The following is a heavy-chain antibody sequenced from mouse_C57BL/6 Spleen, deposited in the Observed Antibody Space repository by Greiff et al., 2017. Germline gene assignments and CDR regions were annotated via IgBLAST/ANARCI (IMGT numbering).Heavy chain of an antibody. V-gene: IGHV1-72*01. CDR1: GYTFTSYW. D-gene: IGHD2-4*01. CDR3: ARGRVYDYDGAYFDY. J-gene: IGHJ2*01. CDR2: IDPNSGGT. Sequence: QVQLQQPGAELVKPGASVKLSCKASGYTFTSYWMPWVKQRPGRGLEWIGRIDPNSGGTKYNEKFTSKATLTVDKPSSTAYMQLSSLTSEDSAVYYCARGRVYDYDGAYFDYWGQGTTLTVSS.